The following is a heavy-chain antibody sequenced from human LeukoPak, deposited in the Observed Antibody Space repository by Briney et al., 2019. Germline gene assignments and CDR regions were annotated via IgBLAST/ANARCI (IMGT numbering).Heavy chain of an antibody. CDR2: IDWDDDK. CDR3: ARIRVPNSGWLVDY. Sequence: SGPALVKPTQTLTLTCTFSGFSLSTSGMCVSWIRQPPGKALEWLARIDWDDDKYYSTSLKTRLTISKDTSKNQVVLTMTNMDPVDTATYYCARIRVPNSGWLVDYWGQGTLVTVSP. J-gene: IGHJ4*02. V-gene: IGHV2-70*11. CDR1: GFSLSTSGMC. D-gene: IGHD6-19*01.